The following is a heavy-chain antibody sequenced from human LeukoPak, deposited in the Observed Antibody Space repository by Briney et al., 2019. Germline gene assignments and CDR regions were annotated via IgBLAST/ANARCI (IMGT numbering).Heavy chain of an antibody. CDR1: GFSFSNAW. CDR3: TTPPEAGSGSYRIFSY. CDR2: IKSKTDGGTT. Sequence: GGSLRLSCAASGFSFSNAWMSWVRQAPGKGLEWVGRIKSKTDGGTTDYAAPVKGRFTISRDDSKNTLYLQMNSLKTEDTVVYYCTTPPEAGSGSYRIFSYWGQGALVTVSS. D-gene: IGHD3-10*01. J-gene: IGHJ4*02. V-gene: IGHV3-15*01.